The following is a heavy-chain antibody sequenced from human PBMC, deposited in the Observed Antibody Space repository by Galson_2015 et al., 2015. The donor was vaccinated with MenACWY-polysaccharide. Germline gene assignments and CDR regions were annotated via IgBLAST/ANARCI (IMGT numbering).Heavy chain of an antibody. Sequence: SLRLSCAASGFNFSIYVMTWVRQAPGKGLEWVSAISSGSATAYYTDSVKGRFTISRDNSKDTVHLQMDSLRTEDTAVYYCVKGGWADNWGQGTLVTVSS. D-gene: IGHD1-26*01. J-gene: IGHJ4*02. CDR2: ISSGSATA. V-gene: IGHV3-23*01. CDR1: GFNFSIYV. CDR3: VKGGWADN.